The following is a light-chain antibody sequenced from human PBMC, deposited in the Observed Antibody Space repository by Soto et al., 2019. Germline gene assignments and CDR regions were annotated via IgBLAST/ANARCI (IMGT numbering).Light chain of an antibody. J-gene: IGKJ1*01. V-gene: IGKV3-15*01. CDR1: QSVTSN. CDR2: GAS. CDR3: QQHNNWPPRM. Sequence: ETVMTQSPATLSVSPGERAALSCRASQSVTSNLAWYQQKPGQPPRLLIYGASIRATGIPARFSGSGSGTEFTLTISSLQSEDVAVYYCQQHNNWPPRMFGQGTKVDIK.